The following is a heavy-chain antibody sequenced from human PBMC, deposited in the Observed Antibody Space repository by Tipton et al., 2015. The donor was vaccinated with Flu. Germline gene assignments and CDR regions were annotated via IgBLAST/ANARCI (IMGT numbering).Heavy chain of an antibody. D-gene: IGHD2-2*01. V-gene: IGHV3-23*01. J-gene: IGHJ6*02. CDR2: ISGSGGST. CDR1: GFTFSSYA. CDR3: AKAYCSSTSCHYYYYYGMDV. Sequence: SLRLSCAASGFTFSSYAMSWVRRAPGKGLEWVSAISGSGGSTYYADSVKGRFTISRDNSKNTLYLQMNSLRAEDTAVYYCAKAYCSSTSCHYYYYYGMDVWGQGTTVTVSS.